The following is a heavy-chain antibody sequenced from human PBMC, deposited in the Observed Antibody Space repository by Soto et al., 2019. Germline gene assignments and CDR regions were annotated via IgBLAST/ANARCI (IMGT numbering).Heavy chain of an antibody. Sequence: SEALSLTCAVSGYSISSGYYWGWIRQPPGKGLEWIGSIYHSGSTYYNPSLKSRVTISVDTSKNQFSLKLSSVTAADTAVYYCARDNPITIFGVVHSWFDPWGQGTLVTVSS. V-gene: IGHV4-38-2*02. J-gene: IGHJ5*02. CDR1: GYSISSGYY. CDR2: IYHSGST. D-gene: IGHD3-3*01. CDR3: ARDNPITIFGVVHSWFDP.